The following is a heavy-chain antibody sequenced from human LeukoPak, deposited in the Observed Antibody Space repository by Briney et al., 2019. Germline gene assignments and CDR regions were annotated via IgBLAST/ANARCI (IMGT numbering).Heavy chain of an antibody. CDR2: ISSSSSYI. D-gene: IGHD5-12*01. CDR3: ARGRVYNGYDPFDH. Sequence: GGSLRLSCAASGFTLSSYNMNWVRQAPGKGLEWVSFISSSSSYIQYADSMKGRFTISRDNAKNSLYLQMNSLRAEDTAVYYCARGRVYNGYDPFDHWGQGTLVTVSS. J-gene: IGHJ4*02. V-gene: IGHV3-21*01. CDR1: GFTLSSYN.